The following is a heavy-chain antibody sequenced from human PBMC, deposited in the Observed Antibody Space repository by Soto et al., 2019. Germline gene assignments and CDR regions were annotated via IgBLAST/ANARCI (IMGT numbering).Heavy chain of an antibody. CDR2: IIPIFGTA. CDR1: GGTFSSYA. J-gene: IGHJ6*02. Sequence: ASVKVSCKASGGTFSSYAISWVRQAPGQGLEWMGGIIPIFGTANYAQKFQGRVTITADESTSTAYMELSSLRSEDTAVYYCARDIIDEGCDYYYYYGMDVWGQGTTVTVSS. CDR3: ARDIIDEGCDYYYYYGMDV. V-gene: IGHV1-69*13. D-gene: IGHD1-20*01.